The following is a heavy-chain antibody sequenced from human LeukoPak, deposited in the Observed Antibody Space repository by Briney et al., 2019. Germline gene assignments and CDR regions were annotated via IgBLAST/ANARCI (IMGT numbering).Heavy chain of an antibody. CDR2: IIPIFGTA. Sequence: GASVKVSCKASGGTFSSYAISWVRQAPGQGLEWMGGIIPIFGTANYAQKFQGRVTITADESTSTAYMELSSLRSEDTAVYYCASSPRTAIRDYYYYYMDVWGKGTTVTVSS. V-gene: IGHV1-69*13. J-gene: IGHJ6*03. CDR1: GGTFSSYA. CDR3: ASSPRTAIRDYYYYYMDV. D-gene: IGHD2-2*02.